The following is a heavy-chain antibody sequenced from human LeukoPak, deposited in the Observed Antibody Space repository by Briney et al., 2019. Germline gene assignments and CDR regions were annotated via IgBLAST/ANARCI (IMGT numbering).Heavy chain of an antibody. J-gene: IGHJ4*02. D-gene: IGHD3-22*01. CDR1: GGSISSSSYY. CDR3: ARHTTVYDSSGYYWTNYFDY. V-gene: IGHV4-39*01. CDR2: IYYSGST. Sequence: SETLSLTCTVSGGSISSSSYYWGWIRQPPGKALEWIGSIYYSGSTYYNPSLKSRVTISVDTSKNQFSLKLSSVTAADTAVYYCARHTTVYDSSGYYWTNYFDYWGQGTLVTVSS.